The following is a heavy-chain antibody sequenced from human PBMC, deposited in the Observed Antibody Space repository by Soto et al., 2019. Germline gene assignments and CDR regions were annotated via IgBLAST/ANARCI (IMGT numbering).Heavy chain of an antibody. J-gene: IGHJ4*02. CDR1: GFTFSSYA. V-gene: IGHV3-64*02. CDR3: ARGQWELSD. Sequence: PGGSLRLSCAASGFTFSSYAMHWVRQAPGKGLEYVSAISSNGGSTYYADSVKGRFTISRDNSKNTLYLQMGSLRAEDMAVYYCARGQWELSDWGQGTLVTVSS. CDR2: ISSNGGST. D-gene: IGHD1-26*01.